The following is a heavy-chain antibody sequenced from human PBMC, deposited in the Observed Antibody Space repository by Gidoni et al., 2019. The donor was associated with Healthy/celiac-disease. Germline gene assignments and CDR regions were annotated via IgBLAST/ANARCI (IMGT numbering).Heavy chain of an antibody. CDR3: AREGGATVTRDDAFDI. CDR1: GGTFSSYA. D-gene: IGHD4-17*01. J-gene: IGHJ3*02. V-gene: IGHV1-69*01. CDR2: IIPIFGTA. Sequence: QVQLVQSGAEVKKPGSSVKVSCKASGGTFSSYAISWVRQAPGQGLEWMGGIIPIFGTANYAQKFQGRVTITADESTSTAYMELSSLRSEDTAVYYCAREGGATVTRDDAFDIWGQGTMVTVSS.